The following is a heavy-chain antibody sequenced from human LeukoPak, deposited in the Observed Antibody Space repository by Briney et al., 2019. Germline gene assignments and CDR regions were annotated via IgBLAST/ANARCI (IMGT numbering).Heavy chain of an antibody. D-gene: IGHD3-3*02. CDR2: INHRRST. CDR1: GGSFSGYY. V-gene: IGHV4-34*01. J-gene: IGHJ4*02. CDR3: ARGQFWSGYSI. Sequence: SETLSLTCAVYGGSFSGYYWSWIRQPPGKGLEWIGEINHRRSTNYNPSLRSRVTMSVDTSKNQFSLNLSSVTAADTAVYYCARGQFWSGYSIWGQGTLVTVSS.